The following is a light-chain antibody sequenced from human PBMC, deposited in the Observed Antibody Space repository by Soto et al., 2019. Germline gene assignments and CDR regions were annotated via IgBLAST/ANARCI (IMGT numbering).Light chain of an antibody. V-gene: IGKV1-5*03. CDR2: KES. CDR3: QHYNSYSEA. J-gene: IGKJ1*01. Sequence: DIQMTQAPSTLSGSVGDRVTITCRASQTISSWLDWYQQKPGKAPKLLIYKESTLKSGVPSRFSGSGAGTEFTLTISSLQPDDFATYYCQHYNSYSEAFGQGTKVELK. CDR1: QTISSW.